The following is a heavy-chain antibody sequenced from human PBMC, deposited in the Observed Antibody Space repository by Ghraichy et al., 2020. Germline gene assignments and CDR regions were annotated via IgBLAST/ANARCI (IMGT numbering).Heavy chain of an antibody. CDR2: ISWNSGSI. V-gene: IGHV3-9*01. J-gene: IGHJ4*02. D-gene: IGHD3-9*01. Sequence: SLNISCAASGFTFDDYAMHWVRQAPGKGLEWVSGISWNSGSIGYADSVKGRFTISRDNAKNSLYLQMNSLRAEDTALYYCAKSSGYILTYYFDYWGQGALVTVSS. CDR1: GFTFDDYA. CDR3: AKSSGYILTYYFDY.